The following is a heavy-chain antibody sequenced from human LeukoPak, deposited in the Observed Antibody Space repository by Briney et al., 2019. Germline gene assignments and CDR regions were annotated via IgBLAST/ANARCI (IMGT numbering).Heavy chain of an antibody. CDR1: GGSVRSAAYY. CDR2: IYYSGTT. Sequence: SQTLSLTCTVSGGSVRSAAYYWSWIRQLPGKGLEWIGYIYYSGTTYNNPSLKSRATISVDTSKNQFSLKLSSVTAADTAVYYCARDWRVGGTDYWGQGILVTVSS. V-gene: IGHV4-31*03. J-gene: IGHJ4*02. CDR3: ARDWRVGGTDY. D-gene: IGHD1-26*01.